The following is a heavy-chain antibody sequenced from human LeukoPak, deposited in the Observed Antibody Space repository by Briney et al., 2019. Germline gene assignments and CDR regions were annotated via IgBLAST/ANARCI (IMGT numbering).Heavy chain of an antibody. CDR1: GFTFSSYA. D-gene: IGHD5-18*01. V-gene: IGHV3-23*01. Sequence: GGSLRLSCAASGFTFSSYAMSWVRQAPGKGLEWVSAISGSGGSTYYADSVKGRFTISRDNSRDTLYLQMNSLRAEDTALYYCARVSAMVIMNYYYYYMDVWGKGTTVTVSS. J-gene: IGHJ6*03. CDR2: ISGSGGST. CDR3: ARVSAMVIMNYYYYYMDV.